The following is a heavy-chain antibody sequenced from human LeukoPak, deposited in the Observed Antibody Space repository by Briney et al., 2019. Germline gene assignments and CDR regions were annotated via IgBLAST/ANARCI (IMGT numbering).Heavy chain of an antibody. CDR3: ASFGTTDY. Sequence: VGSLRLSCAAPGFTFSSYWMHWVRQAPGKGLVWVSRINSDGSLTNYADSVKGRFTISRDNAENMLFLQMNSLRAEDTAVYYCASFGTTDYWGQGSLVTVSS. CDR1: GFTFSSYW. CDR2: INSDGSLT. J-gene: IGHJ4*02. D-gene: IGHD1-1*01. V-gene: IGHV3-74*01.